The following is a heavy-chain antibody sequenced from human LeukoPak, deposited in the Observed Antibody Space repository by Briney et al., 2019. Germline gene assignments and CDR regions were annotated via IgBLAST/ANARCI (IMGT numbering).Heavy chain of an antibody. CDR3: AKEQFGEKAFDI. CDR1: GFTLSSEA. CDR2: ISGSGGST. D-gene: IGHD3-10*01. V-gene: IGHV3-23*01. J-gene: IGHJ3*02. Sequence: GRSLRLSCAASGFTLSSEAMSWVRQAPGKGLEWVSAISGSGGSTYYADSVKGRFTISRDNSKNTLYLQMNSLRAEDTAVYYCAKEQFGEKAFDIWGQGTMVTVSS.